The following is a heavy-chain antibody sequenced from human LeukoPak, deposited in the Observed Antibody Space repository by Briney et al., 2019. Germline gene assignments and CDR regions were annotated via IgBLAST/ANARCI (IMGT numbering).Heavy chain of an antibody. D-gene: IGHD3-10*01. J-gene: IGHJ6*02. CDR3: ARGITMVRGVIITYYYYGMDV. V-gene: IGHV1-8*01. CDR1: GYTFTSYD. Sequence: GASVKVSCKASGYTFTSYDINWVRQATGQGLEWMGWMNPNSGNTGYAQKFQGRVTMTRNTSISTAYMELSSLRSEDTAVYYCARGITMVRGVIITYYYYGMDVWGQGTTVTVSS. CDR2: MNPNSGNT.